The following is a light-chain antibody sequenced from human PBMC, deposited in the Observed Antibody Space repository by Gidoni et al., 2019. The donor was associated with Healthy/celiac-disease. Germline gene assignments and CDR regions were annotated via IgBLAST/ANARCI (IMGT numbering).Light chain of an antibody. Sequence: DIQMTQSPSSLSASVGDRVTITCRASQSISSYLNWYQQKPGKAPKLLIYAASSLQSGVPSRFSGSGSGTDFTITISSLQPEDFATYYCQQRYSTPTFGQGTKVEIK. J-gene: IGKJ1*01. CDR2: AAS. CDR3: QQRYSTPT. V-gene: IGKV1-39*01. CDR1: QSISSY.